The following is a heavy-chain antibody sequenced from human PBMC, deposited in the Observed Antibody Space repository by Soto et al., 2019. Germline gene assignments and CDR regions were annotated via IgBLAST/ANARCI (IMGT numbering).Heavy chain of an antibody. CDR1: GGSFSSGAYH. J-gene: IGHJ5*02. D-gene: IGHD6-13*01. CDR3: ARMSATGTRWFDP. V-gene: IGHV4-31*03. CDR2: ISYRGIT. Sequence: QVQLQESGPGLVKPSQTLSLTCTVSGGSFSSGAYHWSWVRQHPGQGLEWIASISYRGITYSNPSLKSRLSMSVYTSKNQFSLNLTSVTAADTAVYHCARMSATGTRWFDPWGQGTLVTVSS.